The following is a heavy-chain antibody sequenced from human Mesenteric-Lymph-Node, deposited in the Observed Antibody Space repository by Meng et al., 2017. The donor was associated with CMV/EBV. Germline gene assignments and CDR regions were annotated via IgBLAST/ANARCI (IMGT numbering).Heavy chain of an antibody. D-gene: IGHD6-19*01. J-gene: IGHJ4*02. Sequence: ASVKVSCKASGYTFAAYYMHWVRQAPGQGLEWMGWINPNSAGTNYGQKFQGRVTMTRAPSISTAYMDLNSLTSDDTAVYYCARDPLQGGSGWGPVDCWGQGTLVTVSS. V-gene: IGHV1-2*02. CDR1: GYTFAAYY. CDR3: ARDPLQGGSGWGPVDC. CDR2: INPNSAGT.